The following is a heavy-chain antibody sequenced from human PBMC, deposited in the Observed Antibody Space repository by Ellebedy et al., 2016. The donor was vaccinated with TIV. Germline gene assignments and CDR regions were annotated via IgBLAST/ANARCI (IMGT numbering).Heavy chain of an antibody. V-gene: IGHV4-59*01. J-gene: IGHJ5*02. CDR3: ARSYYYDWGSPSWFDP. CDR1: GDSINNYY. CDR2: IYYSGRT. Sequence: MPSETLSLTCTVSGDSINNYYWSWIRQPPGKGLEWIGYIYYSGRTNYNPSLKSRLTISVDTSKNQFSLKLTSLTAADTAVYYCARSYYYDWGSPSWFDPWGQGTLVTVSS. D-gene: IGHD3-10*01.